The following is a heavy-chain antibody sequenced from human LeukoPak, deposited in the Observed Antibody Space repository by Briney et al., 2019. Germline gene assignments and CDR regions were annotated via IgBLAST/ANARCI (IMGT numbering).Heavy chain of an antibody. Sequence: ASVKVSCKASGYTFTGYYLHWVRQAPGQGLEWMGWINANTGGTNYAQKFQGKFTMTRDTSITTVYMELSRLRSDDTAVYYCARDLYRVGESYNFGYWGQGTLVTVSS. J-gene: IGHJ4*02. CDR1: GYTFTGYY. D-gene: IGHD5-24*01. CDR3: ARDLYRVGESYNFGY. CDR2: INANTGGT. V-gene: IGHV1-2*02.